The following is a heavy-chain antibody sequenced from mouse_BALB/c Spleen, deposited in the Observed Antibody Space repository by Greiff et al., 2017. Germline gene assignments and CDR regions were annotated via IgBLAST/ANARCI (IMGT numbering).Heavy chain of an antibody. V-gene: IGHV2-9*02. Sequence: VQLVESGPGLAAPSQSLFITCTVSGFSFTSYGVHWVRQPPGKGLEWLGVIWAGGSTNYNSALISRLSISKDNSKSQVFLKMNGLQTDDTDIYFCAPELSYAMDDWGQGTSVTVSA. CDR2: IWAGGST. D-gene: IGHD4-1*01. CDR3: APELSYAMDD. CDR1: GFSFTSYG. J-gene: IGHJ4*01.